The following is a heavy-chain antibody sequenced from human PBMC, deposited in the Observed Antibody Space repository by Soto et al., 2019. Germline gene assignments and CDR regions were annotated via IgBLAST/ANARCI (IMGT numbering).Heavy chain of an antibody. CDR2: SIPMLGMS. CDR1: GGTFSSYT. V-gene: IGHV1-69*02. CDR3: ATNSGSGSAPFDY. J-gene: IGHJ4*02. D-gene: IGHD3-10*01. Sequence: QVQLVQSGPEVKKPGSSVRVSCTASGGTFSSYTINWVRQVPGQGPEWMGRSIPMLGMSNYAQKFQGRVMMIADKSMHTVYMELSILRPAATAIYYCATNSGSGSAPFDYWGQGTLVTVSS.